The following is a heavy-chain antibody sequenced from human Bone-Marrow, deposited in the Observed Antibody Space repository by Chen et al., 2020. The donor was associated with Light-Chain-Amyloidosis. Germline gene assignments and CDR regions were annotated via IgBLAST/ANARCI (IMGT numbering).Heavy chain of an antibody. CDR3: AHMRGSDYDYVWGSYRYAENFDY. D-gene: IGHD3-16*02. J-gene: IGHJ4*02. V-gene: IGHV4-38-2*02. CDR1: GYYISSGYY. Sequence: QVQLQESGPGLVKPSETLSLTGTVSGYYISSGYYWGRIRQPPRKGLEWIGSIYHSGSTYYNPSLKSRVTISVDTSKTQFSLKLSSVTAADTAVYYCAHMRGSDYDYVWGSYRYAENFDYWGQGTLVTVSS. CDR2: IYHSGST.